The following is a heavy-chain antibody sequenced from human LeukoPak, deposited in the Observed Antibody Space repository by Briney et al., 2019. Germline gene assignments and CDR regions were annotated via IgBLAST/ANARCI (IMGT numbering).Heavy chain of an antibody. D-gene: IGHD5-18*01. Sequence: GESLKISCKGSGYRFTSYWISWVRQMPGKGLEWIGRIDPSDSYTNYSPSFQGHVTISADKSISTAYLQWSSLKASDTAMYYCARQVLRGYSYGDDLDYWGQGTLVTVSS. CDR3: ARQVLRGYSYGDDLDY. CDR2: IDPSDSYT. V-gene: IGHV5-10-1*01. J-gene: IGHJ4*02. CDR1: GYRFTSYW.